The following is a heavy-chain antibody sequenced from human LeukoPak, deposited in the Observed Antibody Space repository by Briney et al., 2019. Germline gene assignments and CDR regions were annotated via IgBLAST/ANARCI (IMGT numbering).Heavy chain of an antibody. CDR1: GGSISSSSYY. D-gene: IGHD4-17*01. V-gene: IGHV4-39*01. CDR2: IFYSGST. J-gene: IGHJ4*02. Sequence: NSSETLSLTCTVSGGSISSSSYYWGWIRQPPGKGLEWFGSIFYSGSTYYNPSLRSRVTISVDTSKNQFSLKLSSVTAADTAVYYCARQNYGATVVDYWGQGTLVTVSS. CDR3: ARQNYGATVVDY.